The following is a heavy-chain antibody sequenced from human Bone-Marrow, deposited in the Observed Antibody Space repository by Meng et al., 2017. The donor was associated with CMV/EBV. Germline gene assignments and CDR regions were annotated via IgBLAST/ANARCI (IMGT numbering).Heavy chain of an antibody. J-gene: IGHJ4*02. Sequence: GGSLRLSCAASGFTFSSYAMHWVRQAPGKGLEWVAFISYDGSNKYYADSVKGRFTISRDNSKNTLYLQMNSLRTEDTAVYYCASDLVVPAARAVYWGQGMLVTVSS. V-gene: IGHV3-30-3*01. D-gene: IGHD2-2*01. CDR2: ISYDGSNK. CDR3: ASDLVVPAARAVY. CDR1: GFTFSSYA.